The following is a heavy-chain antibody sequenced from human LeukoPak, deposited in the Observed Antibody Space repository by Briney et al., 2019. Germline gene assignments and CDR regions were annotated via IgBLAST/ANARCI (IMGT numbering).Heavy chain of an antibody. CDR2: INSDGSST. CDR1: GFTFSSYW. CDR3: AKDRAIQLWFFDY. Sequence: GGSLRLSCAASGFTFSSYWMHWVRQAPGKGLVWVSRINSDGSSTSYADSVKGRFTISRDNAKNSLYLQMNSLRAEDTALYYCAKDRAIQLWFFDYWGQGTLVTVSS. V-gene: IGHV3-74*01. J-gene: IGHJ4*02. D-gene: IGHD5-18*01.